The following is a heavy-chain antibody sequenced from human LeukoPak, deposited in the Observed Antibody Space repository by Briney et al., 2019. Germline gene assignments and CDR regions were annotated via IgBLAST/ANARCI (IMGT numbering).Heavy chain of an antibody. Sequence: ASVKVSCKASGYTFSDYYMYWLRQAPGEGLEWMGRINPKSGDTNYAQNFQGRVTMTRDTSMNKAYMELSRLRSDDTAVYFCARGYCSGGSCYLVENWFDFWGQGTLVTVSS. D-gene: IGHD2-15*01. J-gene: IGHJ5*01. V-gene: IGHV1-2*06. CDR1: GYTFSDYY. CDR2: INPKSGDT. CDR3: ARGYCSGGSCYLVENWFDF.